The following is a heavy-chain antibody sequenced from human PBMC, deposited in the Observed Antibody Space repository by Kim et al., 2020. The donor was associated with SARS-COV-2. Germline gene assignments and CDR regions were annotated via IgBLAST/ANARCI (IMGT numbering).Heavy chain of an antibody. J-gene: IGHJ4*02. V-gene: IGHV4-59*08. D-gene: IGHD3-10*01. CDR3: ARLLLDGSGLRFDY. Sequence: NPSLKSRVTISVDTSKNQFSLKLSSVTAADTAVYYCARLLLDGSGLRFDYWGQGTLVTVSS.